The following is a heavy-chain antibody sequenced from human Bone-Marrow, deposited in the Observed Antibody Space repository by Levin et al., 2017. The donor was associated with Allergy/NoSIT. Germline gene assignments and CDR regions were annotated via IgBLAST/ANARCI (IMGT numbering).Heavy chain of an antibody. CDR3: ARVRLAKGAFDS. CDR1: GGSFSGYY. CDR2: INHSGST. V-gene: IGHV4-34*01. J-gene: IGHJ3*02. Sequence: SETLSLTCAVYGGSFSGYYWSWIRQPPGKGLEWIGEINHSGSTNYNPSLKSRVTISVDKTKNQFSLKLSSVTAADTAVYYCARVRLAKGAFDSWGQGTLVTVSS.